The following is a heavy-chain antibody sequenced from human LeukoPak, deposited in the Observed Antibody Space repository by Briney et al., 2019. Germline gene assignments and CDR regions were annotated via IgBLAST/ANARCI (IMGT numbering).Heavy chain of an antibody. Sequence: PGGSLRLSCAASGFTFSSYAMSWVRQAPGKGLVWVSRINSDGSSTSYADSVKGRFTISRDNAKNTLYLQMNSLRAEDTAVYYCANRGHAFDIWGQGTMVTVSS. CDR1: GFTFSSYA. CDR3: ANRGHAFDI. V-gene: IGHV3-74*01. J-gene: IGHJ3*02. D-gene: IGHD2/OR15-2a*01. CDR2: INSDGSST.